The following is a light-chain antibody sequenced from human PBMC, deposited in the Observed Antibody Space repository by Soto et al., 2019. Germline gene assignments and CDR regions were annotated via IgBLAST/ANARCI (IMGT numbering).Light chain of an antibody. V-gene: IGKV1-39*01. CDR2: DVS. Sequence: DIQMTQSPSSLSASVGDRVTISCRASQTISTYLNCYQHKPGRVPRLLISDVSTLQSGVPGRFRGSGSETTFTLTITYGLPEDFATYYCQQGYSIHALTFGGGTKLEI. J-gene: IGKJ4*01. CDR3: QQGYSIHALT. CDR1: QTISTY.